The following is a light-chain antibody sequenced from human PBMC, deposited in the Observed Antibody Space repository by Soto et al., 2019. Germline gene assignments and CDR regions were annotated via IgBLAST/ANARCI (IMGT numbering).Light chain of an antibody. J-gene: IGKJ1*01. CDR1: QSIATN. Sequence: EMVMTQSPATLSVSPGEAATLYCRASQSIATNLAWYQQKPGQAPRLLIYGAFTRATGIPARFTGSGSETDFTLTISSLQAEDFGVYYCQQYHYLWTFGQGTKVEIK. V-gene: IGKV3-15*01. CDR3: QQYHYLWT. CDR2: GAF.